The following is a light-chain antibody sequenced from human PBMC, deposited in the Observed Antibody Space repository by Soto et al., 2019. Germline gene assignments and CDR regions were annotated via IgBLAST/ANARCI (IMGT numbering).Light chain of an antibody. Sequence: EIVLTQSPGTLSLSPGEGATLSCRASQSVSSSYLAWYQQKPGQAPRLLIYGTSSRATGIPDRFSGSGSGTDFTLTISRLESEDFAVYFCQQYGSSPTFVQGTKLEIK. V-gene: IGKV3-20*01. CDR1: QSVSSSY. J-gene: IGKJ2*01. CDR3: QQYGSSPT. CDR2: GTS.